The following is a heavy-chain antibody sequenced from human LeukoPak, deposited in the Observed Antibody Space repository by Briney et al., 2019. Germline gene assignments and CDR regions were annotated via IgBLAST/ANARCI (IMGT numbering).Heavy chain of an antibody. D-gene: IGHD1-26*01. CDR3: TTAVGATRYYFDY. Sequence: GGSLRLSCAASGFTFSNAWMSWVRQAPGKGLEWVGRIKSKTDGGTTDYAAPVKGRFTISRDDSKNTLYLQMNSLKTEDTAVYYCTTAVGATRYYFDYWGQGTLVTVSS. CDR1: GFTFSNAW. CDR2: IKSKTDGGTT. V-gene: IGHV3-15*01. J-gene: IGHJ4*02.